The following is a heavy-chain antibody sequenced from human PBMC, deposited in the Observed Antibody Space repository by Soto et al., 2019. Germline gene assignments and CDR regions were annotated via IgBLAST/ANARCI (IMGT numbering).Heavy chain of an antibody. CDR1: GYTFTGYY. D-gene: IGHD2-15*01. J-gene: IGHJ4*02. CDR3: ARAEGYCSGGSCSKLNNFDY. CDR2: INPNSGGT. Sequence: QVQLVQSGAEVKKPGASVKVSCKASGYTFTGYYMHWVRQAPGQGLEWMGWINPNSGGTNYAQKFQGWVTMTRDTSISKADMELSRLRSDDTAVYYCARAEGYCSGGSCSKLNNFDYWGQGTLVTVSS. V-gene: IGHV1-2*04.